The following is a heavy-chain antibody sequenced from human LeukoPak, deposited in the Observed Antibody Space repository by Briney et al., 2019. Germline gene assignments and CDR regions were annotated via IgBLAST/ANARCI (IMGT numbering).Heavy chain of an antibody. V-gene: IGHV3-30*02. CDR2: IRYDGSNK. CDR1: GFTFSSYG. J-gene: IGHJ4*02. Sequence: GGSLRLSCAASGFTFSSYGMHWVRQAPGKGLEWVAFIRYDGSNKYYADSVKGRFTISRDNSKNTLYLQMNSLRAEDTAVYYCAKDVARALYYFDYWGQGTLVTVSS. CDR3: AKDVARALYYFDY.